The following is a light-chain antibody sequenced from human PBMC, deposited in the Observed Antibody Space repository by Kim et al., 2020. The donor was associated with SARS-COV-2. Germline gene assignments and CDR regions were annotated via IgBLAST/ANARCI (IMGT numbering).Light chain of an antibody. Sequence: VSPGQTASITCSGDKLGDKYACWYQQKPGQSPVLVIYQHNKRPSGIPERFSGSNSGNTATLTISGTQAMDEADYYCQAWDSSTVVFGGGTQPTVL. CDR1: KLGDKY. V-gene: IGLV3-1*01. CDR3: QAWDSSTVV. J-gene: IGLJ2*01. CDR2: QHN.